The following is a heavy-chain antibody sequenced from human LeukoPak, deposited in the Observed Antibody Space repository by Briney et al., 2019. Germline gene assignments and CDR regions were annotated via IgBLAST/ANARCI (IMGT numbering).Heavy chain of an antibody. J-gene: IGHJ5*02. CDR2: INPNSGGT. CDR3: ARFYSDCSGYYRNWFDP. V-gene: IGHV1-2*02. D-gene: IGHD3-22*01. CDR1: GYTFTGYY. Sequence: ASVKVSCKASGYTFTGYYMHWVRQAPGQGLEWMGWINPNSGGTNYAQKLQGRVTMTTDTSTSTAYMELRSLRSDDTAVYYCARFYSDCSGYYRNWFDPWGQGTLVTVFS.